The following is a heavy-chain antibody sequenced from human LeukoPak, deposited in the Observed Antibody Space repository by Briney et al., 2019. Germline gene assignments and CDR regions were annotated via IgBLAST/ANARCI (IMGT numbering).Heavy chain of an antibody. J-gene: IGHJ4*02. CDR1: GGSSSGYY. CDR3: ARGYSSSWYYFDY. D-gene: IGHD6-13*01. V-gene: IGHV4-34*01. CDR2: INHSGST. Sequence: SETLSLTCAVYGGSSSGYYWSWIRQPPGKGLEWIGEINHSGSTNYNPSLKSRVTISVDTSKNQFSLKLSSVTAADTAVYYCARGYSSSWYYFDYWGQGTLVTVSS.